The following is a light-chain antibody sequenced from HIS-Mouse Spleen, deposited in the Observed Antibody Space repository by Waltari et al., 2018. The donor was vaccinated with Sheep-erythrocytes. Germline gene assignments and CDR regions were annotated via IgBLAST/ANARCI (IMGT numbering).Light chain of an antibody. J-gene: IGKJ3*01. CDR2: GAS. V-gene: IGKV3-20*01. CDR3: QQYGSSPFT. Sequence: EIVLTQSPGTLSLSPGERATLSCRASQSVSSSYLAWYQQKPGQAPRLLIYGASSRATGIPGRCSGSGTGTDFTLTISRLEPEDFAVYYCQQYGSSPFTFGPGTKVDIK. CDR1: QSVSSSY.